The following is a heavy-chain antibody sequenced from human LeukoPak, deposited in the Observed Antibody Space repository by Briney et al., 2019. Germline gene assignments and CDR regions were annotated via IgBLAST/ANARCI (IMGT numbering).Heavy chain of an antibody. V-gene: IGHV3-11*01. CDR3: ARGRPYFDY. CDR1: GLTFSDYY. CDR2: MSGSGSVI. Sequence: PGGSLRLSCAVSGLTFSDYYISCIRQAPGKGLEWISYMSGSGSVIYYADSVKGRFTISRDNAKNSLFLQMDSLRAEDTAVYYCARGRPYFDYWGQGTLVTVS. J-gene: IGHJ4*02.